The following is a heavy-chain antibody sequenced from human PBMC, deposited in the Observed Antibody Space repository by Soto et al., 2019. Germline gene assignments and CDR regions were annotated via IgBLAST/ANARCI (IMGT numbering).Heavy chain of an antibody. CDR2: IYYSGST. D-gene: IGHD6-6*01. Sequence: QLLESGPGLVKPSETLSLTCTVSGGSISSSSYYWGWIRQPPGKGLEWIGSIYYSGSTYYNPSLKSRVTISVDTSKNQFSLKLSSVTAADTAVYYCARRKAEQLAPARWFDPWGQGTLVTVSS. J-gene: IGHJ5*02. CDR3: ARRKAEQLAPARWFDP. V-gene: IGHV4-39*01. CDR1: GGSISSSSYY.